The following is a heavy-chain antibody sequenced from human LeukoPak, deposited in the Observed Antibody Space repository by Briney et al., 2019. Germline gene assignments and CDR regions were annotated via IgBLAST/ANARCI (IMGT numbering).Heavy chain of an antibody. D-gene: IGHD3-3*01. CDR2: ISGSGGST. Sequence: PGGSLRLSCAASGVTFSSYAISWVRQAPGKGREWVSAISGSGGSTYYADSVKGRFTISRDNSKNTLYLQMNSLRADDTVVYYCAKDLGDFWSGPGATPDYWQQGPLGTVSS. CDR1: GVTFSSYA. V-gene: IGHV3-23*01. CDR3: AKDLGDFWSGPGATPDY. J-gene: IGHJ4*02.